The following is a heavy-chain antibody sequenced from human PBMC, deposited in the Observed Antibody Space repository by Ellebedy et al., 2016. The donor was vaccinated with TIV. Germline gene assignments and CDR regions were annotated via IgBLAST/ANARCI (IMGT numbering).Heavy chain of an antibody. J-gene: IGHJ5*02. CDR3: VGFGVFNL. D-gene: IGHD3-3*01. CDR1: ELIFSNYW. Sequence: PGGSLRLSCTVSELIFSNYWMHWVRQAPGKGLVWVSRINIDGSATTYADSVKGRFTISRDNAKNMLYLQMDSLRVEDTAVYYCVGFGVFNLWGQGAPVTVSS. V-gene: IGHV3-74*03. CDR2: INIDGSAT.